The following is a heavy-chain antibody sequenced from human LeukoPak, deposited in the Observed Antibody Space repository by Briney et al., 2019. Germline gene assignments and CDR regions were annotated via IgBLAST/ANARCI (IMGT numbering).Heavy chain of an antibody. Sequence: HPGGSLRLSCAASGFTFSNYAMHWVRQAPGKGLEWVALISYDGSNEYYADSVKGRFTISRDNSKNTLYLQMSSLRAEDTAVYYCARVPSLSGDYEGDAFDIWGQGTMVTVSS. V-gene: IGHV3-30-3*01. J-gene: IGHJ3*02. CDR2: ISYDGSNE. D-gene: IGHD4-17*01. CDR3: ARVPSLSGDYEGDAFDI. CDR1: GFTFSNYA.